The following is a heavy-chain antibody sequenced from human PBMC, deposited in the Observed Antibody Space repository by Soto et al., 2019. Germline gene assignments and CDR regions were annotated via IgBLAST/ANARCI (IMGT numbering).Heavy chain of an antibody. CDR1: GYTFTDYH. D-gene: IGHD3-3*01. J-gene: IGHJ4*02. Sequence: ASVKVSCKASGYTFTDYHIHWVRQAPGQGLEWLARINPNTGDTNSAQNFQGRVSVTWDSSTSTAYMELNSLTSDDTATYYCARDGDFCIAYSPKWGSTGSVYCCRGTFLTVSS. V-gene: IGHV1-2*06. CDR2: INPNTGDT. CDR3: ARDGDFCIAYSPKWGSTGSVY.